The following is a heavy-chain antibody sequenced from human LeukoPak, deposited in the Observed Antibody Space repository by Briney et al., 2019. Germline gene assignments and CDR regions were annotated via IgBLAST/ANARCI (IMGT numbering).Heavy chain of an antibody. J-gene: IGHJ4*02. Sequence: GGSLRLSCAASGFTFSSYGMHWVRQAPGEGLEWVAFMRYDGSEKYYVDSVKGRFTISRDNAKNSLYLQMNSLRAEDTAVYYCARAGLDYYDSSGYLTWGQGTLVTVSS. D-gene: IGHD3-22*01. CDR2: MRYDGSEK. CDR1: GFTFSSYG. CDR3: ARAGLDYYDSSGYLT. V-gene: IGHV3-30*02.